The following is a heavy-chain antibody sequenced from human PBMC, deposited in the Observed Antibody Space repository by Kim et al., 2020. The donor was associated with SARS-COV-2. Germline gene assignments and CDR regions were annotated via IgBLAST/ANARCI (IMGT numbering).Heavy chain of an antibody. D-gene: IGHD5-12*01. CDR2: INHSGST. J-gene: IGHJ4*02. CDR1: GGSFSGYY. CDR3: ARGPPSGKRWLQVFDY. Sequence: SETLSLTCAVYGGSFSGYYWSWIRQPPGKGLEWIGEINHSGSTNYNPSLKSRVTISVDTSKNQFSLKLSSVTAADTAVYYCARGPPSGKRWLQVFDYWGQGNLDTVSS. V-gene: IGHV4-34*01.